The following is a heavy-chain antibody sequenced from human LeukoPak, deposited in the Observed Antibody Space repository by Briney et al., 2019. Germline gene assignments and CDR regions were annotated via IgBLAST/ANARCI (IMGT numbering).Heavy chain of an antibody. CDR2: ISGSGGST. V-gene: IGHV3-23*01. D-gene: IGHD3-3*01. Sequence: PGESLRLSCAASGFTFSDSAMNWVRQAPGKGLEWVSSISGSGGSTYYADSVKGRWTISRDNSKNTVFLQMNSLRAEDTAFYFCVKGGQRYDFWRFVSWAQGTLVTVSS. CDR3: VKGGQRYDFWRFVS. J-gene: IGHJ5*01. CDR1: GFTFSDSA.